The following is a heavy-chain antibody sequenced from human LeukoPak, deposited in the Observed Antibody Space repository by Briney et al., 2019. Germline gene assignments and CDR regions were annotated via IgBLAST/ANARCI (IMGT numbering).Heavy chain of an antibody. V-gene: IGHV4-59*01. D-gene: IGHD4-17*01. CDR3: ARARAYAWAFDI. Sequence: SETLSLTCTVSGGSISSYYWSWIRQPPGKGLEWIGYIYYSGSTNYNPSLKSRVTISVDTSKNQFSLKLSSVTAADTAVYYCARARAYAWAFDIWGQGTMVTVSS. CDR1: GGSISSYY. CDR2: IYYSGST. J-gene: IGHJ3*02.